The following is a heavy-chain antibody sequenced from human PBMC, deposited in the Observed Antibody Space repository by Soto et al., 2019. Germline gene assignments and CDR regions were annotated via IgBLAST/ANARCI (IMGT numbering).Heavy chain of an antibody. Sequence: EVQLVESGGGLVKPGGSLRLSCAASGFTFSNAWMSWVRQAPGKGLEWVGRIKSKTGGGTTAYAAPVKGRFTISRDDSKNTLDLQMNSLKTEDTAVYYCTTDPPYCGGDCSHPFDYWGQGTLVTVSS. J-gene: IGHJ4*02. CDR2: IKSKTGGGTT. D-gene: IGHD2-21*02. CDR3: TTDPPYCGGDCSHPFDY. V-gene: IGHV3-15*01. CDR1: GFTFSNAW.